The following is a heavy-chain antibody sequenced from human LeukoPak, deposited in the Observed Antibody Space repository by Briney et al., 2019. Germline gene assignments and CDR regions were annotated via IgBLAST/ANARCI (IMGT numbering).Heavy chain of an antibody. CDR2: ISSDGDNT. J-gene: IGHJ6*02. Sequence: GGSLRLSCSASGFIFSNYGMYWVRQAPGKGLEFVSAISSDGDNTFYADSVKGRFTISRDNSKNTLYLQMNSLRAEDTAVYYCARDGGLLYDAFHYYYYGMDVWGQGTTVTVSS. V-gene: IGHV3-64*04. CDR1: GFIFSNYG. D-gene: IGHD2-2*02. CDR3: ARDGGLLYDAFHYYYYGMDV.